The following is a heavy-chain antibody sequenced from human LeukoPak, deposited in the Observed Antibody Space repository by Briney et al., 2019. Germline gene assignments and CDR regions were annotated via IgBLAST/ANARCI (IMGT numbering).Heavy chain of an antibody. CDR2: ISGGGGMT. Sequence: GGSLRLSCAASGFTFDTYGINWVRQAPGKGLEWVGSISGGGGMTNYADSVTGRFIISRDDSKNTVFLQMNSLGVEDTAVYYCARDAHASTWSNVDAQYFPFWGQGTLVTVSS. J-gene: IGHJ1*01. D-gene: IGHD6-13*01. V-gene: IGHV3-23*01. CDR3: ARDAHASTWSNVDAQYFPF. CDR1: GFTFDTYG.